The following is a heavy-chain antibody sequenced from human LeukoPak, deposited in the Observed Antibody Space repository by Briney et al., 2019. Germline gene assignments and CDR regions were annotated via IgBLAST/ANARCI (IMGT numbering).Heavy chain of an antibody. V-gene: IGHV1-18*01. J-gene: IGHJ5*02. CDR1: GYTFTSYG. CDR2: ISAYNGNT. Sequence: GASVKVSCKASGYTFTSYGISWVRQAPGQGLEWMGWISAYNGNTNYAQKLQGRVTMTTDTSTSTAYMELRSLRSDDTAVYYCARGVCSGGSCYPRSVYNWFDPWGQGTLVTVSP. CDR3: ARGVCSGGSCYPRSVYNWFDP. D-gene: IGHD2-15*01.